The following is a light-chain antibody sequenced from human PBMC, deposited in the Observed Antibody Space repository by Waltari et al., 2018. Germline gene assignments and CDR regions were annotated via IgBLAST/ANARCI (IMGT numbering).Light chain of an antibody. CDR3: QQYDGSVVT. V-gene: IGKV3-20*01. CDR1: QTITGSW. J-gene: IGKJ4*01. Sequence: EIVLTQSPGTLSVSPGERVTVSCRASQTITGSWLTWYHQKPGQAPRLLIYGASNRAPGIPDRFSGSGSGTDFTLTISRPEPEDSAVYYCQQYDGSVVTFGGGTKVEIK. CDR2: GAS.